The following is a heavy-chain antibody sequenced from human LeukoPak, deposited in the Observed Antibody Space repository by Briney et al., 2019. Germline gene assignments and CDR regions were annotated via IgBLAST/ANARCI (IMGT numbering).Heavy chain of an antibody. Sequence: PSETLSLTCTVSGGSISSYYWSWIRQPPGKGLEWIGYIYYSGSTNYNPSLKSRVTISVDKSKNQFSLKLSSVTAADTAVYYCARKAVAGPFDYWGQGTLVTVSS. CDR1: GGSISSYY. CDR3: ARKAVAGPFDY. J-gene: IGHJ4*02. D-gene: IGHD6-19*01. CDR2: IYYSGST. V-gene: IGHV4-59*12.